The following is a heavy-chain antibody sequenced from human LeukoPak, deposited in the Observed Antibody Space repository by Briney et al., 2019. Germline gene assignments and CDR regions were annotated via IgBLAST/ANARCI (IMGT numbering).Heavy chain of an antibody. D-gene: IGHD4-11*01. CDR3: ARVVPRAVTTRYMDV. Sequence: GGSLRLSCAASGFTFSSYSMNWVRQAPGKGLEWVSSISSSSSYIYYADSVKGRLTISRDNAKNSLYLQMNSLRAEDTAVYYCARVVPRAVTTRYMDVWGKGTTVTVSS. CDR2: ISSSSSYI. J-gene: IGHJ6*03. CDR1: GFTFSSYS. V-gene: IGHV3-21*01.